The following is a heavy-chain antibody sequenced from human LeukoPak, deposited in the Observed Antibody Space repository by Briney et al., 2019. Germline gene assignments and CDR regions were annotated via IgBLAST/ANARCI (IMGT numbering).Heavy chain of an antibody. CDR2: IRSKAYGGTT. D-gene: IGHD3-22*01. CDR1: GFTFGDYA. CDR3: TREPGYYYDSSGPADDAFDI. J-gene: IGHJ3*02. V-gene: IGHV3-49*04. Sequence: GGSLRLSCTASGFTFGDYAMSWVRQAPGKGLEWVGFIRSKAYGGTTEYAASVKGRFTISRDDSKSIAYLQMNSLKTEDTAVYYCTREPGYYYDSSGPADDAFDIWGQGTMVTVSS.